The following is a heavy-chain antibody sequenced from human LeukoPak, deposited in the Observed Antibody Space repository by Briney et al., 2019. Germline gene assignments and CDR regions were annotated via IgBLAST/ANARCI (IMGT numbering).Heavy chain of an antibody. J-gene: IGHJ4*02. CDR1: GFTFSTYW. Sequence: GGSLRLSCGASGFTFSTYWMSWVRQAPGKGLEWVANINQDVSQKYYVDSVKGRFTISRDNAKNSLYLQMNSLRAEDTAVYYCARDLIGYSAYWGQGTLVTVSS. CDR2: INQDVSQK. CDR3: ARDLIGYSAY. D-gene: IGHD1-26*01. V-gene: IGHV3-7*05.